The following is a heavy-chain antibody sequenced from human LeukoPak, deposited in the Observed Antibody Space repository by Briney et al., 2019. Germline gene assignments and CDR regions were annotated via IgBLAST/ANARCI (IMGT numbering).Heavy chain of an antibody. CDR3: AKDSIWFGELLSGGMDV. V-gene: IGHV3-30*18. Sequence: GGSLRLSCAASGFTFSSYGMHWVRQAPGKGLEWVAVISYDGSNKYYADSVKGRFTISRDNSKNTLYLQMNSLRAEDTAVYYCAKDSIWFGELLSGGMDVWGQGTTVTVSS. J-gene: IGHJ6*02. D-gene: IGHD3-10*01. CDR1: GFTFSSYG. CDR2: ISYDGSNK.